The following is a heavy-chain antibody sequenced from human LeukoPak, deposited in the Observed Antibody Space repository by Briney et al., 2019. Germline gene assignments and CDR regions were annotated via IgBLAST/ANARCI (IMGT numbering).Heavy chain of an antibody. CDR3: VKDDWAGRPHYFDS. D-gene: IGHD6-6*01. V-gene: IGHV3-30*02. CDR2: IRYDGTQT. Sequence: PGGSLTLSCSASGFSFSAYGMNWVRQAPGKGLERVAFIRYDGTQTHFGDSVKGRFTISRDNSRSTLYLQMTRLRLEDTAAYYCVKDDWAGRPHYFDSWGQGILVTVSS. J-gene: IGHJ4*02. CDR1: GFSFSAYG.